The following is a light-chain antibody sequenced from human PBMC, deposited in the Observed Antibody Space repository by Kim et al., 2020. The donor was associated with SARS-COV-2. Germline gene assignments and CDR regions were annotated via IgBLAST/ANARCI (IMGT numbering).Light chain of an antibody. Sequence: SPGESATLSCRASQSVSSSYLAWYQHKPGQAPRLLIYGASSRDTGIPDRFSGSGSGTDFTLTISGLEPEDFAVYYCQQYGSSFITFGQGTRLEIK. CDR2: GAS. V-gene: IGKV3-20*01. CDR3: QQYGSSFIT. CDR1: QSVSSSY. J-gene: IGKJ5*01.